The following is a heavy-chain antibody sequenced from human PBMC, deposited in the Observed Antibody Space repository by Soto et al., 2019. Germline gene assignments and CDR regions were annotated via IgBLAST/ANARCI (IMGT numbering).Heavy chain of an antibody. J-gene: IGHJ3*02. CDR2: IYHSGST. CDR3: ARARDSSSRPGHAFDI. Sequence: LSLTCAVSGGSISSGGYSWSWIRQPPGKGLEWIGYIYHSGSTYYNPSLKSRVTISVDRSKNQFSLKLSSVTAADTAVYYCARARDSSSRPGHAFDIWGQGTMVTVSS. D-gene: IGHD6-6*01. CDR1: GGSISSGGYS. V-gene: IGHV4-30-2*01.